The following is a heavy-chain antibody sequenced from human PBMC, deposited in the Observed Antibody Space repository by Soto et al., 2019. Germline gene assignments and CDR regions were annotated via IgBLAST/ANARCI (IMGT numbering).Heavy chain of an antibody. Sequence: SLTCTVSGGSISSGDYYWSWIRQPPGKGRERIGYIYYSGSTYYNPSLKSRVTISVDTSKNQFSLKLSSVTAADTAVYYCARYDYGDYLNCFDPWGQGTLVTVAS. CDR2: IYYSGST. CDR3: ARYDYGDYLNCFDP. CDR1: GGSISSGDYY. V-gene: IGHV4-30-4*01. D-gene: IGHD4-17*01. J-gene: IGHJ5*02.